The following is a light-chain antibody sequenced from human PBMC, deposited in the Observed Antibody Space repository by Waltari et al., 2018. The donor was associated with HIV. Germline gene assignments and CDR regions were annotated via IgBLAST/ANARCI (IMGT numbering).Light chain of an antibody. CDR2: DVS. CDR1: SSDVGDYNY. J-gene: IGLJ2*01. Sequence: QSALTQPPSASGSPGQSVTISCTGTSSDVGDYNYVSWYQQHPGKAPKLMIYDVSKRPSGVPARFSGSKSGNTASLTVSGLQAEDEAEYYCWSYAGSNNPVVFGGGTKLTVL. V-gene: IGLV2-8*01. CDR3: WSYAGSNNPVV.